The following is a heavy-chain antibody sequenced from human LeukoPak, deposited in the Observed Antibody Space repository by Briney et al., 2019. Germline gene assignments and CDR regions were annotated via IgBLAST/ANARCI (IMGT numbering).Heavy chain of an antibody. D-gene: IGHD2-15*01. Sequence: GGSLRLSCAASGFTFDDYAMHWVRQAPGKGLEWVSGISWNSGSIGYADSVKGRFTISRDNAKNSLYLQMNSLRAEDMALYYCAKPSDCSGGSCTNYFDYWGQGTLVTVSS. V-gene: IGHV3-9*03. CDR1: GFTFDDYA. CDR2: ISWNSGSI. J-gene: IGHJ4*02. CDR3: AKPSDCSGGSCTNYFDY.